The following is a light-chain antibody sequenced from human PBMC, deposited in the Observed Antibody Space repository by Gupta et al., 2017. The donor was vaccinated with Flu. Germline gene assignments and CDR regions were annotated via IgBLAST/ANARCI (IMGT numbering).Light chain of an antibody. CDR2: GAS. CDR3: QKYGSSGYT. J-gene: IGKJ2*01. CDR1: QGISSNY. Sequence: EIVLTQSPGTLSSSPGERATPPCRVSQGISSNYLAWYQHKPGQPPRLLIYGASSRATDIPDRFSGSGSGTDFTLTINRLEPEDFAVYYCQKYGSSGYTFGQGSKLQMK. V-gene: IGKV3-20*01.